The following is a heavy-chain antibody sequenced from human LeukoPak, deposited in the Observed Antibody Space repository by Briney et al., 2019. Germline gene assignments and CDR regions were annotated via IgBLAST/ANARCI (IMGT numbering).Heavy chain of an antibody. D-gene: IGHD4-17*01. CDR1: GFTFSSYA. J-gene: IGHJ4*02. V-gene: IGHV3-23*01. Sequence: GGSLRLSCAASGFTFSSYAMSWVRQAPGKGLESVSAISGSGGSTYYADSVKGRFTISRDNSKNTLYLQMNSLRAEDTAVYYCAKDRGYYDYGDHYFDYWGQGTLVTVSS. CDR2: ISGSGGST. CDR3: AKDRGYYDYGDHYFDY.